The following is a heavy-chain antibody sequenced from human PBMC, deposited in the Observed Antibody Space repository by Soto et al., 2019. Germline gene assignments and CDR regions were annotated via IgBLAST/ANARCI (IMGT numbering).Heavy chain of an antibody. J-gene: IGHJ3*02. CDR2: INPNSGGT. CDR3: ARDSRITIFGVVIKHDAFDI. CDR1: GYTFTGYY. D-gene: IGHD3-3*01. V-gene: IGHV1-2*04. Sequence: GASVKVSCKASGYTFTGYYMHWVRQAPGQGLEWMGWINPNSGGTNYAQKFQGWVTMTRDTSISTAYMELSRLRSDDTAVYYCARDSRITIFGVVIKHDAFDIWGQGTTVTVSS.